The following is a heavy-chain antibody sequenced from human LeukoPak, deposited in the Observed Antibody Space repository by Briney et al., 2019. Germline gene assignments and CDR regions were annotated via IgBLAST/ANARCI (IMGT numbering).Heavy chain of an antibody. J-gene: IGHJ3*02. CDR2: ISGSGGNT. D-gene: IGHD1-14*01. Sequence: PGGSLRLSCAASGFTFSNYAMNWVRLAPGTGLEWVSSISGSGGNTYYADSVKGRFTISRDNSKNTLNLQMNRLRAEDTAVYYCAKPARTDAFDIWGQGTMVTVSS. V-gene: IGHV3-23*01. CDR1: GFTFSNYA. CDR3: AKPARTDAFDI.